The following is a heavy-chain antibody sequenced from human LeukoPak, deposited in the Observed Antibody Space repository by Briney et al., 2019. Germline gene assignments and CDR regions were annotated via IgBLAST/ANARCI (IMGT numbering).Heavy chain of an antibody. CDR2: ISGSGGST. V-gene: IGHV3-23*01. CDR3: ARIVVVPAAINSRYHNNWFDP. D-gene: IGHD2-2*02. J-gene: IGHJ5*02. Sequence: PGGSLRLSCAASGFTFSSYAMSWVRQAPGKGLEWVSAISGSGGSTYYADSVKGRFTISRDNSKNTLYLQMNSLRAEDTAVYYCARIVVVPAAINSRYHNNWFDPWGQGTLVTVSS. CDR1: GFTFSSYA.